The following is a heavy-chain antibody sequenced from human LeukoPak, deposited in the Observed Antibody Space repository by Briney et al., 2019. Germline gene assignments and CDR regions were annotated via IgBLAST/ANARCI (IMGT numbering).Heavy chain of an antibody. CDR2: ISWNSGSI. CDR1: GFTFDDYA. D-gene: IGHD5-18*01. CDR3: AKGPFETKWDTAMVTD. Sequence: PGGALRLSCAASGFTFDDYAMHWVRQAPGKGLEWVSGISWNSGSIGYADSVKGRFTISRDNAKNSLYLQMNSLRAEDTALYYCAKGPFETKWDTAMVTDWGQGTLVTVSS. J-gene: IGHJ4*02. V-gene: IGHV3-9*01.